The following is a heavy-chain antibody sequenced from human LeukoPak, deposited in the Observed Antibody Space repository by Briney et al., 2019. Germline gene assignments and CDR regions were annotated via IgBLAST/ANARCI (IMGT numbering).Heavy chain of an antibody. CDR1: GFIFSNYA. CDR3: AKASWVSSADAVL. D-gene: IGHD3-16*01. V-gene: IGHV3-23*01. CDR2: LRGDGET. Sequence: PGGSLRLSCAASGFIFSNYAMSWVRQAPARGLEWVSSLRGDGETFYADSVKGWFTLSRDESRNTVYLQLNNLRVEDTAVYYCAKASWVSSADAVLWGQGTLVTVSS. J-gene: IGHJ4*02.